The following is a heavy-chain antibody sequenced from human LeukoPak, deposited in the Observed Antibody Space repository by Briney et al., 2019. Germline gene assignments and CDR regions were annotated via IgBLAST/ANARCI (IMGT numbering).Heavy chain of an antibody. CDR1: GFTFSSYA. D-gene: IGHD2-8*01. CDR2: ISGSGGST. CDR3: AKVMEDIVLMVYAIHSYYGMDV. J-gene: IGHJ6*02. V-gene: IGHV3-23*01. Sequence: GGSLRLSSAASGFTFSSYAMSWVRQAPGKGLEWVSAISGSGGSTYYADSVKGRFTISRDNSKNTLYLQMNSLRAEDTAVYYCAKVMEDIVLMVYAIHSYYGMDVWGQGTTVTVSS.